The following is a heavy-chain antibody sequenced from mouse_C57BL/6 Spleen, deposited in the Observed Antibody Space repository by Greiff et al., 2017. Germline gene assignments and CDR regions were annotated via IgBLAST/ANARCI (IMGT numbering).Heavy chain of an antibody. CDR1: GYTFTDYY. D-gene: IGHD1-1*01. Sequence: EVQLQQSGPELVKPGASVKISCKASGYTFTDYYMNWVKQSHGKSLEWIGDINPNNGGTSYNQKFKGKATLTVDKSSSTAYMELRSLTSEDSAVYYCARAYDYGSGAMDYWGQGTSVTVSS. CDR2: INPNNGGT. V-gene: IGHV1-26*01. CDR3: ARAYDYGSGAMDY. J-gene: IGHJ4*01.